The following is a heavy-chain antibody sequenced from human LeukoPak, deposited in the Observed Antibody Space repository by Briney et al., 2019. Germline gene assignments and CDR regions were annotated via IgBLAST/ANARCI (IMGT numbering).Heavy chain of an antibody. D-gene: IGHD3-10*01. CDR1: GYTFTSYG. V-gene: IGHV1-18*01. J-gene: IGHJ6*02. CDR2: ISVYNGNT. Sequence: ASVKVSCKASGYTFTSYGISWVRQAPGQRLQWMGWISVYNGNTNYAQKLQGRVTMTTDTSTSTAYMELRSLRFDDTAVYYCARDRWFAFPDVWGQGTTVTVSS. CDR3: ARDRWFAFPDV.